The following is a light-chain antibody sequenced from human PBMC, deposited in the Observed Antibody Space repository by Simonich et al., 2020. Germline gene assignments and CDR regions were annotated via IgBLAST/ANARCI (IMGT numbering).Light chain of an antibody. CDR3: SSYTSSSTWV. CDR1: SSDVGGYNY. V-gene: IGLV2-14*01. CDR2: DVS. Sequence: QSALTQPASVSGSRGQSITISCTGTSSDVGGYNYVSWYQQHPGKAPKLLIYDVSKRPSGVSNRFSGSKSGNTASLTISGLQAEDEADYYCSSYTSSSTWVFGGGTKLTVL. J-gene: IGLJ3*02.